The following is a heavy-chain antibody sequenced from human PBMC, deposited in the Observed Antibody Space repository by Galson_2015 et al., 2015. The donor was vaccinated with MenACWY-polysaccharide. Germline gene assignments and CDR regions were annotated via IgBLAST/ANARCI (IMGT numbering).Heavy chain of an antibody. V-gene: IGHV3-7*01. CDR2: IKQDGSEK. CDR1: GFIFSSCW. J-gene: IGHJ4*02. CDR3: AREPNVAVVTRLDD. Sequence: SLRISYAASGFIFSSCWMSWVRQAPGKGLEWVANIKQDGSEKYYVDSVKGRFTISRDNAKNSLYLKMNTLRVEDTGVYFCAREPNVAVVTRLDDWGQGTLVTVSS. D-gene: IGHD2-15*01.